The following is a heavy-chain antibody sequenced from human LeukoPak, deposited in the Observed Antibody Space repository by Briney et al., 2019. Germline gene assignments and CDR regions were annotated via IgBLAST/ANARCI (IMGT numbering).Heavy chain of an antibody. CDR3: ARRDWVSGAVRAFDI. D-gene: IGHD3-3*01. Sequence: GGTLRLSCVGSGFRFSDYYMSWIRQAPGKGLEWVSYISNDSVDKYYVDSVRGRFTISRDNAKKSMYLQMSGLRVEDTAVYYCARRDWVSGAVRAFDIWGQGTMVTVSS. J-gene: IGHJ3*02. CDR1: GFRFSDYY. CDR2: ISNDSVDK. V-gene: IGHV3-11*01.